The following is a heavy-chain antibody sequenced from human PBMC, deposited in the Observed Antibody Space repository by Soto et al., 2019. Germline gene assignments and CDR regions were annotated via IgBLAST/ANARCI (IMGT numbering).Heavy chain of an antibody. CDR2: ISYSDGS. J-gene: IGHJ4*02. Sequence: LEILSLTCTVSGGSISSRGSMSGRSFYWGWMRQPPGKGLEWIASISYSDGSFYNSSLKSRLTISVDTSKNQFSLSLRSVTTADTAVYYCASHRTFWPFDYWGQGTVVTVSS. V-gene: IGHV4-39*01. CDR3: ASHRTFWPFDY. D-gene: IGHD2-8*01. CDR1: GGSISSRGSMSGRSFY.